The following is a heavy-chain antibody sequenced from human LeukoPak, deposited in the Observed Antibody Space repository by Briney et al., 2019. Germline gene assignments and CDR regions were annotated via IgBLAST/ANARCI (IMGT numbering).Heavy chain of an antibody. CDR2: ISGSGSAK. D-gene: IGHD1-1*01. V-gene: IGHV3-48*03. Sequence: GGSLRLSCTASGFTFSTYEMNWVRQALGKGLEWVSYISGSGSAKHYADSVKGRFTISRDNAKNSLYLQMNSLRADDTAVYYCVRDGGLEGDAFDIWGQGTMVTVSS. CDR1: GFTFSTYE. CDR3: VRDGGLEGDAFDI. J-gene: IGHJ3*02.